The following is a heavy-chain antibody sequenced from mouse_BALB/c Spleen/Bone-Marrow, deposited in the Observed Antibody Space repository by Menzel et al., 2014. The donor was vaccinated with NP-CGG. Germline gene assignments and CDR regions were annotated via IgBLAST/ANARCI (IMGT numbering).Heavy chain of an antibody. CDR3: ARQGYYGKGDY. CDR2: INPDSSTI. CDR1: GFDFSRYW. V-gene: IGHV4-1*02. D-gene: IGHD2-1*01. Sequence: EVQRVESGGGLVQPGGSLKLSCAASGFDFSRYWMSWVRQAPGKGLEWIGEINPDSSTINYTPSLKDKFIISRDSAKNTLYLQMSKVRSEDTALYYCARQGYYGKGDYWGQGTTLTVSS. J-gene: IGHJ2*01.